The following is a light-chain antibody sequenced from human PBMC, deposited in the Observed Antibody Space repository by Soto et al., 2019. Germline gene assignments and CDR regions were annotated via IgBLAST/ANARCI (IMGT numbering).Light chain of an antibody. CDR2: AAS. CDR1: QGTRND. Sequence: AIQRTQSPSSLSASVGDRVTITCRASQGTRNDLDWFQQKPGKAPKLLIYAASNLQSGVPARFSGSGSGTDFTLTISSLQPEDFATYYCLQKYFYPFTFGPGNKVDIK. CDR3: LQKYFYPFT. J-gene: IGKJ3*01. V-gene: IGKV1-6*01.